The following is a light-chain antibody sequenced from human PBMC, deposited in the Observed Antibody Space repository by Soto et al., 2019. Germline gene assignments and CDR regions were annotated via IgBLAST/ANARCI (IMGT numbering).Light chain of an antibody. CDR3: SSYASSNNYV. CDR2: EVS. J-gene: IGLJ1*01. V-gene: IGLV2-8*01. CDR1: SSDVGGYNY. Sequence: QSALTQPPSASGSPGQSVTISCTGTSSDVGGYNYVSWYQQHPGKAPKLMIYEVSKRPSGAPDRFSGSKSGNTASLTVSGHQAEDEADYYYSSYASSNNYVFGTGTQLTVL.